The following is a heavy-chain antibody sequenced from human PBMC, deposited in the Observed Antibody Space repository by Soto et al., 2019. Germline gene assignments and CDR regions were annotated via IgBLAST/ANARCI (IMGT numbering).Heavy chain of an antibody. CDR2: ISGSGGST. CDR1: GFTFSSYA. CDR3: AKDSSGWYGYFDY. V-gene: IGHV3-23*01. J-gene: IGHJ4*02. Sequence: GGSLRLSCAASGFTFSSYAMSWVRQAPGRGLEWVSAISGSGGSTYYADSVKGRFTISRDNSKNTLYLQMNSLRAEDTAVYYCAKDSSGWYGYFDYWGQGTLVTVSS. D-gene: IGHD6-19*01.